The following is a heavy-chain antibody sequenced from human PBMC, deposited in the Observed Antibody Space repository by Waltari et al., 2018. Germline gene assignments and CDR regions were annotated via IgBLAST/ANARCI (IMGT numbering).Heavy chain of an antibody. Sequence: VQLLESGGDLVQPGGSLRLSCAASGFTFSSYAMSWVRQAPGKGLEWFSAISGSGGSTYYADSVKGRFTISRDNSKNTLYLQMNSLRAEDTAVYYCATPGRGYTAMVRDDYWGQGTLVTVSS. D-gene: IGHD5-18*01. J-gene: IGHJ4*02. CDR2: ISGSGGST. CDR3: ATPGRGYTAMVRDDY. CDR1: GFTFSSYA. V-gene: IGHV3-23*01.